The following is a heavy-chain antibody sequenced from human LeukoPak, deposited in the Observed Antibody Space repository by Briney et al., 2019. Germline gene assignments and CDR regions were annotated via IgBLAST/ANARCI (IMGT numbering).Heavy chain of an antibody. Sequence: RASVKVSCKASGYTFTGYYVHWVRQAPGQGLEWVGRINPNSGGTNYAQKFQGRVTMTRGTSISTAYMELSRLRSDDTAVYYCAREKVRQSGMDVWGQGTTVTVSS. CDR2: INPNSGGT. V-gene: IGHV1-2*06. J-gene: IGHJ6*02. CDR3: AREKVRQSGMDV. D-gene: IGHD2-2*01. CDR1: GYTFTGYY.